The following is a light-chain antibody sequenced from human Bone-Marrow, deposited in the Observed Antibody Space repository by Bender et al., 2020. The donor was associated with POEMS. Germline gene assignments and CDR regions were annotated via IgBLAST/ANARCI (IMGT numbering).Light chain of an antibody. Sequence: QSALTQPASVSGSPGQSITISCTGTNNDVGNFNLVSWYQQHPGKAPILIIYDVTNRPSRVSSRFSGSKSANTASLTISGLQAEDEADYYCSSYSASNTYVFGTGTQVTVL. J-gene: IGLJ1*01. V-gene: IGLV2-14*02. CDR3: SSYSASNTYV. CDR1: NNDVGNFNL. CDR2: DVT.